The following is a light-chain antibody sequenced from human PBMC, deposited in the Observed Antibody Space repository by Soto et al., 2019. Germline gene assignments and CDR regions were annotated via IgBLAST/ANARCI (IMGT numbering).Light chain of an antibody. CDR2: YAS. J-gene: IGKJ1*01. Sequence: PGERATLSCRASQRVGSDYLAWYQRKPGQAPRLLTYYASTRATGIPDRFSGGGSGADFTLTISRLEPEDSAVYYCHQYASAPLTFGQGTKVDIK. V-gene: IGKV3-20*01. CDR3: HQYASAPLT. CDR1: QRVGSDY.